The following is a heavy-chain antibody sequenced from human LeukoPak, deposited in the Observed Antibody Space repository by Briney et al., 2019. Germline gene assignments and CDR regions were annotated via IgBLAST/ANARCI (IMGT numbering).Heavy chain of an antibody. V-gene: IGHV4-59*08. CDR3: ARHEPPGARRHLDY. J-gene: IGHJ4*02. CDR1: GGSISSSY. D-gene: IGHD1-14*01. CDR2: IYNTGTT. Sequence: PETLSLTCNVSGGSISSSYWSWIRQPPGKGLEWVGYIYNTGTTNYNPSLNSRVTISVDTSKNQLSLRLSSVTAADTAVYYCARHEPPGARRHLDYWGQGTLVTVSS.